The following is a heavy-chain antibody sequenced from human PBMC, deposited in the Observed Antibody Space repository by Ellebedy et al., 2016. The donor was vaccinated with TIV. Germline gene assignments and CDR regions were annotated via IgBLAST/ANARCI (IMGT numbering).Heavy chain of an antibody. CDR1: GYTFTSYY. J-gene: IGHJ4*02. CDR2: INPSGGST. D-gene: IGHD3-10*01. V-gene: IGHV1-46*01. Sequence: ASVKVSXXASGYTFTSYYMHWVRQAPGQGLEWMGIINPSGGSTSYAQKFQGRVTMTRDTSTSTVYMELSSLRSEDTAVYYCASNLNPLSGSYYTFGIDYWGQGTLVTVSS. CDR3: ASNLNPLSGSYYTFGIDY.